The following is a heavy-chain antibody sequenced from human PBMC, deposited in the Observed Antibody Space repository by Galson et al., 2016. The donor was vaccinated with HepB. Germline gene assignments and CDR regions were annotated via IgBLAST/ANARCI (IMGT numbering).Heavy chain of an antibody. J-gene: IGHJ4*02. CDR3: TRRKGKMYYFDY. CDR1: GFTFSDSA. Sequence: LRLSCAASGFTFSDSAMHWVRQASGKGLEWVGRIRSKANNYATAYAASVKGRFTISRDDSKNTAYLQMNSLKTEVTAVYYCTRRKGKMYYFDYWGQGTLVTVSS. D-gene: IGHD3-16*01. CDR2: IRSKANNYAT. V-gene: IGHV3-73*01.